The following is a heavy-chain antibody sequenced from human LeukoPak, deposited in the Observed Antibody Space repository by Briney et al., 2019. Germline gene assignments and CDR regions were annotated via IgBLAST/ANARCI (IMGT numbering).Heavy chain of an antibody. CDR2: IYYSGST. D-gene: IGHD6-13*01. J-gene: IGHJ4*02. CDR1: GGSISSSSYY. V-gene: IGHV4-39*01. CDR3: ARLILAAAAFDY. Sequence: SETLSLTCTVSGGSISSSSYYWGWIRQPPGKGLEWIGSIYYSGSTYYNPSLKSRVTISVDTSKNQFSLKLSSVTAADTAVYYCARLILAAAAFDYWGQGTLVTVSS.